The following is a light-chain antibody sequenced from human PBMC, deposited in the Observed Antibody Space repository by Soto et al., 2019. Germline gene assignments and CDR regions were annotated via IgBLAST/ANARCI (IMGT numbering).Light chain of an antibody. J-gene: IGKJ1*01. CDR2: GAS. Sequence: DIQMTQSPSSLSASVGDRVTITCRASLNIGVSLSWFQKKAGKPTTQLIYGASALQSGVPLRLSGSASGTDFTHNTRNKQREDFATSYSLQTDKRPRTFGQGTKVEFK. CDR3: LQTDKRPRT. CDR1: LNIGVS. V-gene: IGKV1-39*01.